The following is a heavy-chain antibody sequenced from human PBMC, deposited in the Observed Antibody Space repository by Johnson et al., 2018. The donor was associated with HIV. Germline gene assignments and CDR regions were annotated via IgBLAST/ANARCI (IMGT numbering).Heavy chain of an antibody. D-gene: IGHD2-2*01. CDR3: ARAPLGYCSSSTCITDAFDV. CDR1: GFTFDDYG. V-gene: IGHV3-20*04. J-gene: IGHJ3*01. Sequence: VQLVESGGGVVRPGGSLRLSCAASGFTFDDYGMSWVRQAPGKGLEWVSGINWNGGSTGYADSVKGRFTISRDNAKNSLYLQMNSLRAEDTAVYYCARAPLGYCSSSTCITDAFDVWGQGTMVTVSS. CDR2: INWNGGST.